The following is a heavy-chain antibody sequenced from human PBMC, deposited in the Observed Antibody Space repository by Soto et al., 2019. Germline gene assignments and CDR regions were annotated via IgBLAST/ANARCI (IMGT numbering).Heavy chain of an antibody. V-gene: IGHV3-33*01. Sequence: GGSLRFSCAASVFTFSSYCMHLVSQAPGKGLEWVSVIWYDGSNKYYADSVKGRFTISRDNSKNTLYLQMNSLRAEDTAVYYCERTPRLLDSWGMGTMVTGSS. J-gene: IGHJ4*02. CDR2: IWYDGSNK. CDR3: ERTPRLLDS. CDR1: VFTFSSYC.